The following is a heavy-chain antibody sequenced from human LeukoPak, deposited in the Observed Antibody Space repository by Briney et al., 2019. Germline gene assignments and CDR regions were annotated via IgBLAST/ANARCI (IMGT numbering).Heavy chain of an antibody. V-gene: IGHV1-69*04. CDR2: IIPILGIA. D-gene: IGHD3-22*01. Sequence: SVKVSCKASGGTFSSYAISWVRQAPGQGLEWMGRIIPILGIANYAQKFQGRVTITADKSTSTAYMELSSLRSEDTAVYYCARYSIADDYDSSGYADYWGQGTLVTVSS. J-gene: IGHJ4*02. CDR3: ARYSIADDYDSSGYADY. CDR1: GGTFSSYA.